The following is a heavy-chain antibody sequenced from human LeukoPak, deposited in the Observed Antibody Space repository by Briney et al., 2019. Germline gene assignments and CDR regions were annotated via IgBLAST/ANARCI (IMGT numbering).Heavy chain of an antibody. V-gene: IGHV3-30*18. J-gene: IGHJ4*02. D-gene: IGHD2-2*01. CDR3: AKDSDCSSTSCYYY. CDR2: ISYDGSNK. CDR1: GFTFSSYG. Sequence: GGSLRLSCAASGFTFSSYGMHWVRQAPGKGLEWVAVISYDGSNKYYADSVKGRFTISRDNSKNTLYLQMNSLRAEDTAVYYCAKDSDCSSTSCYYYWGQGTLVTVSS.